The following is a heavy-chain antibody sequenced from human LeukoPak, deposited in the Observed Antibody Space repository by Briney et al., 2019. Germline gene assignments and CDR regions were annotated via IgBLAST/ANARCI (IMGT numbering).Heavy chain of an antibody. V-gene: IGHV1-18*01. Sequence: ASVKVSCKASGGTFSSYAISWVRQAPGQGLEWMGWISAYNGNTNYAQKFQGRVTMTRDTSTSTVYMELSSLRSEDTAVYYCARGGPAASGNWFDPWGQGTLVTVSS. J-gene: IGHJ5*02. CDR1: GGTFSSYA. CDR3: ARGGPAASGNWFDP. D-gene: IGHD2-2*01. CDR2: ISAYNGNT.